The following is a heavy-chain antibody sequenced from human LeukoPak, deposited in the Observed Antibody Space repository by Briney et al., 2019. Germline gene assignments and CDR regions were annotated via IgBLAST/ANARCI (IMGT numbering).Heavy chain of an antibody. J-gene: IGHJ4*02. D-gene: IGHD3-22*01. CDR3: ARGNITMIIAYFDY. V-gene: IGHV1-2*02. Sequence: GASVKVSCKASGYTFTDYHMHWVRQAPGQGLEWMGWISPTSGGTNYTQRFQGRVSMTRDTSISTAYMELSRLRSDDTAVYYCARGNITMIIAYFDYWGQGSLVTVSS. CDR2: ISPTSGGT. CDR1: GYTFTDYH.